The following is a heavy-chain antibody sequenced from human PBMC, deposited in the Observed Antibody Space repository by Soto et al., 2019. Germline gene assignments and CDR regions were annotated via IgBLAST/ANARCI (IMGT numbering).Heavy chain of an antibody. CDR1: GFTVSGNY. D-gene: IGHD4-4*01. J-gene: IGHJ4*02. CDR2: LYSDGSA. CDR3: ARAPTVITNFDF. V-gene: IGHV3-53*01. Sequence: CLRLSCAAPGFTVSGNYMNWVRQAPGKGLEWVSILYSDGSAYYADSVKGRFTISRDISKNTLFLQMKSLRAEDTAVYYCARAPTVITNFDFWGQGTLVTVSS.